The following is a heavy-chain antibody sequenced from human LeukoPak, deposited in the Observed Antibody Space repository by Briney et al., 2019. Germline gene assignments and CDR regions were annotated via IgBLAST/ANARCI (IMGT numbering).Heavy chain of an antibody. J-gene: IGHJ4*02. CDR3: ARGVGYSSSLQNFDY. CDR1: GGSISSGGYY. CDR2: IYHSGST. V-gene: IGHV4-30-2*01. D-gene: IGHD6-6*01. Sequence: SETLSLTCTVSGGSISSGGYYWSWIRQPPGKGLEWIGYIYHSGSTYYNPSLKSRVTISVDRSKNQFSLKLSSVTAADTAVYYCARGVGYSSSLQNFDYWGQGTLVTVSS.